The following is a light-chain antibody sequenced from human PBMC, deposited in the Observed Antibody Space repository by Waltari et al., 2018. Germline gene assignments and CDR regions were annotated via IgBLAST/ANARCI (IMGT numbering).Light chain of an antibody. CDR2: GES. Sequence: ETVMTQSPATLSVSPGERVTLSCRASQSVAGNLAWYQQKPGQAPRLLIYGESPRATGIPARFSGSGSGTEFTLTISSLQSEDFAVYYCQQYNNWPRTFGQGTKLEI. CDR1: QSVAGN. V-gene: IGKV3-15*01. J-gene: IGKJ2*01. CDR3: QQYNNWPRT.